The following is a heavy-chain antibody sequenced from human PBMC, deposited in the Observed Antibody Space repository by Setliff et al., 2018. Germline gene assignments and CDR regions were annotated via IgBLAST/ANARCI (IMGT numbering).Heavy chain of an antibody. Sequence: SETLSLTCTVSGGSISNYYWSWIRQPAGKGLEWIGRIYTSGSTNYNPPLKSRVTMSVDTSKNQFSLKLSSVTAADTAVYYCAGKGISALSGAFDMWGQGTMVTVSS. CDR1: GGSISNYY. CDR2: IYTSGST. V-gene: IGHV4-4*07. D-gene: IGHD1-26*01. J-gene: IGHJ3*02. CDR3: AGKGISALSGAFDM.